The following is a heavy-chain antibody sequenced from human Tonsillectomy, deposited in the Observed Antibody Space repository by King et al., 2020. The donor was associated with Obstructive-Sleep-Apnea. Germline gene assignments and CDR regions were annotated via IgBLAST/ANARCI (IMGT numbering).Heavy chain of an antibody. J-gene: IGHJ4*02. CDR3: ARRLSSYYDSSTYSFDY. CDR1: GFTFSSYS. CDR2: ISSAGSYI. Sequence: DVQLVESGGGLVKPGGSLRLSCAASGFTFSSYSMNWVRQAPGKGLEWVSSISSAGSYIYYADSVKGRFTVSRDNAKNSLYLQMNSLRAEDTAVYYCARRLSSYYDSSTYSFDYWGQGTLVTVSS. D-gene: IGHD3-22*01. V-gene: IGHV3-21*01.